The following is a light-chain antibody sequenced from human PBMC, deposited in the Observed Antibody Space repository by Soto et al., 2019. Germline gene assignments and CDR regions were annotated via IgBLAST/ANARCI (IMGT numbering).Light chain of an antibody. J-gene: IGKJ2*01. Sequence: EIVLTQSPGTLSLSPGERATLSCRASLSVSSSYLAWYQQKPGQAPRLLIYGASNRATGIPDRFSGSASGTDFTLTIRLEPEDFAVYYCQQYGSSPPYTFGQGTKLEIK. CDR3: QQYGSSPPYT. V-gene: IGKV3-20*01. CDR1: LSVSSSY. CDR2: GAS.